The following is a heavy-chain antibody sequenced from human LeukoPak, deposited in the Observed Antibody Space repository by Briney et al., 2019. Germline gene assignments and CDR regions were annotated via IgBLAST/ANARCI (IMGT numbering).Heavy chain of an antibody. J-gene: IGHJ4*02. CDR1: GGSISSSSYY. D-gene: IGHD3-10*01. CDR2: IYYSGST. CDR3: ARIEGVIIRAFDY. Sequence: SETLSLTCTVSGGSISSSSYYWGWIRQPPGKGLEWIGSIYYSGSTYYNPSLKSRVTISVDTSKNQFSLKLSSATAADTAVYYCARIEGVIIRAFDYWGQGTLSPSPQ. V-gene: IGHV4-39*01.